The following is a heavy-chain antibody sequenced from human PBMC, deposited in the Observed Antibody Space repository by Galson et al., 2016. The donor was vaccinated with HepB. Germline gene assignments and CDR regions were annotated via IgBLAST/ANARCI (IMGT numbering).Heavy chain of an antibody. D-gene: IGHD3-3*01. V-gene: IGHV4-39*07. J-gene: IGHJ2*01. Sequence: ETLSLTCTVSGGSISSSSYYWGWIRQPPGKGLEWIGSISYSGSTYYNPSLKSRVTISVDTSKNQFSLRLNSVTAADTAVYYCARMGNYDFWSGRGYFDLWGRGTLVTVSS. CDR2: ISYSGST. CDR1: GGSISSSSYY. CDR3: ARMGNYDFWSGRGYFDL.